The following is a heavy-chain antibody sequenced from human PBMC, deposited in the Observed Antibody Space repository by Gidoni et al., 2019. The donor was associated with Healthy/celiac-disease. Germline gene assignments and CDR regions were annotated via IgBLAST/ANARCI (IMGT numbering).Heavy chain of an antibody. V-gene: IGHV4-39*01. Sequence: QLQLQESGPGLVKPSETLSLTCTVSGGSISSSSYYWGWIRQPPGKGLEWIGSIYYSGRTYYNPSLKSRVTISVDTSKNQFSLKLSSVTAADTAVYYCARLFAHYYDSSGSRWWFDPWGQGTLVTVSS. CDR3: ARLFAHYYDSSGSRWWFDP. CDR2: IYYSGRT. J-gene: IGHJ5*02. D-gene: IGHD3-22*01. CDR1: GGSISSSSYY.